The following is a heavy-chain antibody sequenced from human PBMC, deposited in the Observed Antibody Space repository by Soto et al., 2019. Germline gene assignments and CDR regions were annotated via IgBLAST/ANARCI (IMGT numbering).Heavy chain of an antibody. CDR3: ARERQKWLRLGSMVY. Sequence: PSETLSLTCAVSGYSISSGYYWGWLRQPPGKGLEWIGSIYRGGSTYYNPSLNSRVTLSIDMTNNHVSLILSSVTAADTAVYYCARERQKWLRLGSMVYWGQGTLVTVSS. CDR1: GYSISSGYY. D-gene: IGHD5-12*01. J-gene: IGHJ4*02. V-gene: IGHV4-38-2*02. CDR2: IYRGGST.